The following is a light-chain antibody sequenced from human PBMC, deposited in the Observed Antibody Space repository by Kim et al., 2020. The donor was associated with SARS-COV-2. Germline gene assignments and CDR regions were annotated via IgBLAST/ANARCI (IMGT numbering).Light chain of an antibody. V-gene: IGKV3-20*01. J-gene: IGKJ5*01. CDR2: DAS. CDR3: QQYDSSIT. CDR1: QSVTTNY. Sequence: EFVLTQSPGTLSLSPGEGATLSCRASQSVTTNYLAWYQQKPGQAPRLLIYDASSRAAGIPDRFSGSGSGTDFTLTISRLEPEDFAVYYCQQYDSSITFGQGTRLEIK.